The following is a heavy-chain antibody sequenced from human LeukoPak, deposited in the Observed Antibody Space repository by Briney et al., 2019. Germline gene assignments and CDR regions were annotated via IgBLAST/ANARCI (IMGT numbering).Heavy chain of an antibody. V-gene: IGHV1-2*02. J-gene: IGHJ5*02. CDR3: ARVYNWNYVWFDP. Sequence: ASVKVSCKASGYTFTGYYMHWVRQAPGQGLEWMGWINPNSGGTNYAQKFQGRVTMTRDTSISAAYMELSRLRSDDTAVYYCARVYNWNYVWFDPWGQGTLVTVSS. CDR2: INPNSGGT. D-gene: IGHD1-7*01. CDR1: GYTFTGYY.